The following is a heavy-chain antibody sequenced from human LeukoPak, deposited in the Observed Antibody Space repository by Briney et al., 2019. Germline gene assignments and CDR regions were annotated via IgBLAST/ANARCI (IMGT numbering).Heavy chain of an antibody. D-gene: IGHD6-13*01. CDR1: GGSISSGDYY. J-gene: IGHJ5*02. CDR3: ARGVAAGTGYNWFDP. V-gene: IGHV4-30-4*01. Sequence: SQTLSLTCTVSGGSISSGDYYWGWIRQPPGKGLESIGYIYYSGSTYYNPSLKSRVTISVDTSKNQFSLKLSSVTAADTAVYYCARGVAAGTGYNWFDPWGQGTLVTVSS. CDR2: IYYSGST.